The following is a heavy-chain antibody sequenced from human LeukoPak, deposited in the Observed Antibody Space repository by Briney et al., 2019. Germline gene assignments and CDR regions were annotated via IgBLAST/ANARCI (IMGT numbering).Heavy chain of an antibody. Sequence: PGGSLRLSCTASGFSLSTYWMGWVRQAPGKVPEWVAYIRPEGNDLNYVDSVRGRFAISRDNAQNSLYLQMNSLRVDDRAVYYCTRGAGRCGGDCNSGDPWGQGTLVSVSS. D-gene: IGHD2-21*02. J-gene: IGHJ5*02. CDR3: TRGAGRCGGDCNSGDP. V-gene: IGHV3-7*02. CDR1: GFSLSTYW. CDR2: IRPEGNDL.